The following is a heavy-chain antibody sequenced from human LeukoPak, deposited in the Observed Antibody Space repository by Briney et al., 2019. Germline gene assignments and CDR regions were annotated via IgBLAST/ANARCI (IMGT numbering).Heavy chain of an antibody. CDR1: GFTFSSYG. V-gene: IGHV3-30*18. CDR2: ISYDGSNK. CDR3: AKDLGAAMVSGWFDP. D-gene: IGHD5-18*01. J-gene: IGHJ5*02. Sequence: PGGSLRLSCAASGFTFSSYGMHWVRQAPGKGLEWVAVISYDGSNKYYADSVKGRFTISRDNSKNTLYLQMNSLRAEDTAVYYCAKDLGAAMVSGWFDPWGQGTLVTVSS.